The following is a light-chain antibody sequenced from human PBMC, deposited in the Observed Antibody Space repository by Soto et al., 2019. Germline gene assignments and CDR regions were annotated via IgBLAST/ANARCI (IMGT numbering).Light chain of an antibody. V-gene: IGLV4-60*02. CDR1: SGHSSYI. J-gene: IGLJ7*01. Sequence: QLVLTQSSSASASLGSSVKLTCTLSSGHSSYIIAWHQQQPGKAPRYLMKLEGSGSYNKGSGVPDRFSGSSSGADRYLTISNLQFEDEADYYCETWYSNTRAVFGGGTQLTVL. CDR3: ETWYSNTRAV. CDR2: LEGSGSY.